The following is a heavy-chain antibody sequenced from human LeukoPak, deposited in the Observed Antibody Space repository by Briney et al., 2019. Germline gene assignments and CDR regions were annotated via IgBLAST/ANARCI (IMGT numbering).Heavy chain of an antibody. CDR1: ARSISSGGYY. CDR3: ARANYYDSSGYQGAFDI. J-gene: IGHJ3*02. CDR2: IYYSGST. V-gene: IGHV4-31*02. D-gene: IGHD3-22*01. Sequence: SETLSLTWPVSARSISSGGYYWDWIRQHPGKGLEWIGYIYYSGSTYYNPSLKSRVTISVDTSKNQFSLKLSSVTAMDSAVDYCARANYYDSSGYQGAFDIWGQGTMVTVSS.